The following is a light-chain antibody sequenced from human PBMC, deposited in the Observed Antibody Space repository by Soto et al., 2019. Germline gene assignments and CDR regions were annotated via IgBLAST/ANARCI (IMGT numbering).Light chain of an antibody. CDR2: ENN. CDR1: SSNIGNNY. CDR3: ETWNNRRSAGV. Sequence: QSVLTQPPSVSAAPGQKVTISCSGSSSNIGNNYVSWYQQLPGTAPKLLIYENNKRPSGIPDRFSGSKSGTSATLGITGPQSGDEADYYCETWNNRRSAGVFGGGTKLTVL. V-gene: IGLV1-51*02. J-gene: IGLJ3*02.